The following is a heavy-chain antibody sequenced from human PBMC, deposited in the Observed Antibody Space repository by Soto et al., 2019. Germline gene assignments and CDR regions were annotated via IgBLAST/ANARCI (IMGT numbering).Heavy chain of an antibody. CDR3: AREEWRWRGRGWDY. CDR2: IWYDGSNK. V-gene: IGHV3-33*01. J-gene: IGHJ4*02. CDR1: GFTFSSYG. D-gene: IGHD3-3*01. Sequence: QVQLVESGGGVVQPGRSLRLSCAASGFTFSSYGMHWVRQAPGKGLEWVAVIWYDGSNKYYADSVKGRFTISRDNSKNTLYLQMNSLRAEDTAGYYWAREEWRWRGRGWDYWGQGTLVTVSS.